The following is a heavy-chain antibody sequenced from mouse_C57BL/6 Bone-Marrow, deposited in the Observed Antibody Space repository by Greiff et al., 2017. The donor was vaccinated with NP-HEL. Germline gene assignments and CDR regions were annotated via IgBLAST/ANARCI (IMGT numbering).Heavy chain of an antibody. Sequence: EVQLVESGGGLVQPKGSLKLSCAASGFSFNTYAMNWVRQAPGQGLEWVARIRSKSNNYATYYADSVKDRFTISRDDSESMLYLQMNNLKTEDTAMYYCVRIYDGYYEGFAYWGQGTLVTVSA. J-gene: IGHJ3*01. CDR1: GFSFNTYA. CDR3: VRIYDGYYEGFAY. CDR2: IRSKSNNYAT. V-gene: IGHV10-1*01. D-gene: IGHD2-3*01.